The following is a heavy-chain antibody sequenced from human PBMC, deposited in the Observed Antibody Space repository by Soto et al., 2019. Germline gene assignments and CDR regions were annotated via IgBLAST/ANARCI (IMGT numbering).Heavy chain of an antibody. CDR2: ISAYNGHT. CDR3: ARGRTWGARDFDY. J-gene: IGHJ4*02. V-gene: IGHV1-18*01. CDR1: GYTFDTYG. D-gene: IGHD3-16*01. Sequence: QVQLVQSGSEVKRPGASVRVSCKASGYTFDTYGISWVRQAPGQGLEWMGWISAYNGHTDYAQRFQGRVTMTTDTSTNTDSLELRGLRSDDTAVYYCARGRTWGARDFDYWGQGTLVTVSS.